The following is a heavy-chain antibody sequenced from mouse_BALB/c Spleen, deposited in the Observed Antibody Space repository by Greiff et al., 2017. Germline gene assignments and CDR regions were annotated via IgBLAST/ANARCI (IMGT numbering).Heavy chain of an antibody. V-gene: IGHV1S22*01. Sequence: LQQPGSELVRPGASVKLSCKASGYTFTSYWMHWVKQRPGQGLEWIGNIYPGSGSSSYDEKFKSKAALTVDTSSSTAYMQVSSLTSEDSAVYYCTRLGAWVLDDWGQGTSVTVSS. CDR2: IYPGSGSS. CDR3: TRLGAWVLDD. J-gene: IGHJ4*01. CDR1: GYTFTSYW. D-gene: IGHD3-1*01.